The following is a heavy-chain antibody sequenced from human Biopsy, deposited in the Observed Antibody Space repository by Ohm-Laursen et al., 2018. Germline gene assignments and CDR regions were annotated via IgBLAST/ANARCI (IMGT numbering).Heavy chain of an antibody. CDR1: GDSISSYY. CDR2: VYYTGST. D-gene: IGHD3-22*01. Sequence: SETPSLTCTVSGDSISSYYWSRIRQPPGKGLEWIGYVYYTGSTDYNPSLQSRVTISVDTSKNHFSLRLRSVTPADTAIYYCARDRGYYSDRTVPGYFDLWGRGTLVTVSS. J-gene: IGHJ2*01. V-gene: IGHV4-59*01. CDR3: ARDRGYYSDRTVPGYFDL.